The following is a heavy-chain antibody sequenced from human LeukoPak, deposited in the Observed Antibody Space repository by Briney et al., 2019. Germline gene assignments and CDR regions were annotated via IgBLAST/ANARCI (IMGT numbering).Heavy chain of an antibody. V-gene: IGHV3-23*01. CDR1: GFTFSSYA. D-gene: IGHD2-2*01. Sequence: GGSLRLSCAASGFTFSSYAMSWVRQAPAKVLEWVSAISGSGGSTYYADSVKRRFTISRDNSKNTLYLQMNSLRAEDTAVYYCAKGSRVVQAAPFDYWGQGTLVSVSS. CDR3: AKGSRVVQAAPFDY. J-gene: IGHJ4*02. CDR2: ISGSGGST.